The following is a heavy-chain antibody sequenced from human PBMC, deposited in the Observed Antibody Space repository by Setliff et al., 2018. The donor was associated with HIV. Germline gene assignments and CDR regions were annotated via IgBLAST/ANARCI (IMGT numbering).Heavy chain of an antibody. CDR2: IYYSGST. J-gene: IGHJ4*02. Sequence: SETLSLTCTVSGGSISSYYWSWIRQPPGKGLEWIGYIYYSGSTNYNPSLKSRVTISVDTSKNQFSLKLSSVTAADTAVYYCASGPPPRLYNFWSGQYFDYWGQGTLVTVSS. CDR1: GGSISSYY. D-gene: IGHD3-3*01. CDR3: ASGPPPRLYNFWSGQYFDY. V-gene: IGHV4-59*01.